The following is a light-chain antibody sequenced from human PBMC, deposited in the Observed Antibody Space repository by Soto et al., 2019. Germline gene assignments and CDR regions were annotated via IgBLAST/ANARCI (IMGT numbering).Light chain of an antibody. CDR1: QSVNNH. J-gene: IGKJ4*01. V-gene: IGKV3-11*01. Sequence: EIVLTQSPATVSLSPGERATLSCRASQSVNNHLAWYQQKPGQAPRLLLYEASNRATGIPARFSGSGSGTDFTLTISSLEPEDFAVYYCQQYNYWPFLLTFGGGTKVEI. CDR3: QQYNYWPFLLT. CDR2: EAS.